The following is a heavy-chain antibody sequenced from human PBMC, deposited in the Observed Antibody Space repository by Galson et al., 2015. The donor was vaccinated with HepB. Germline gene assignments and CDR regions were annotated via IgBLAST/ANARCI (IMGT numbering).Heavy chain of an antibody. V-gene: IGHV3-64D*06. CDR3: VKGQWHYDSSGYYHSAFDI. CDR2: ISSNGGST. Sequence: SLGLSCAASGFTFSSYAMHWVRQAPGKGLEYVSAISSNGGSTYYADSVKGRFTISRDNSKNTLYLQMSSLRAEDTAVYYCVKGQWHYDSSGYYHSAFDIWGQGTMVTVSS. CDR1: GFTFSSYA. D-gene: IGHD3-22*01. J-gene: IGHJ3*02.